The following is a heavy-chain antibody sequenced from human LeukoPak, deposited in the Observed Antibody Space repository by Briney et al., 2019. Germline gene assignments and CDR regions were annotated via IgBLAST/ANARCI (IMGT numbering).Heavy chain of an antibody. V-gene: IGHV4-59*08. CDR2: TYYRGST. D-gene: IGHD3/OR15-3a*01. J-gene: IGHJ4*02. CDR3: ARQRFLDWYFDY. Sequence: SETLSLTCTVSGGSINNYYWSWIRQPPGKGLEWIGYTYYRGSTNYNPSLKSRVTISIDTSKNQFSLKLSSVTAADTALYYCARQRFLDWYFDYWGQGTLVTVSS. CDR1: GGSINNYY.